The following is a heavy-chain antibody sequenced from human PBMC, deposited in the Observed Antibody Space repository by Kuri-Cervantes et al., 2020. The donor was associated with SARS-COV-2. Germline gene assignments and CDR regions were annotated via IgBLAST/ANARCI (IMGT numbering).Heavy chain of an antibody. J-gene: IGHJ5*02. CDR1: GYTFTGYY. D-gene: IGHD6-13*01. CDR3: AREYGTGNIAAAGRWTSNWFDP. V-gene: IGHV1-2*02. Sequence: GGSLRLSCKASGYTFTGYYMHWVRQAPGQGLEWMGWINPNSGGTNYAQKFQGRVTMTRDTSISTAYMELSRLRSDDTAVYYCAREYGTGNIAAAGRWTSNWFDPWGQGTLVTVSS. CDR2: INPNSGGT.